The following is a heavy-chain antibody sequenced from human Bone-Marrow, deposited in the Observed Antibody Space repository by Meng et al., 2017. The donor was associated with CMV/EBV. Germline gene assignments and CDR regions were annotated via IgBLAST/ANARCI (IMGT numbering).Heavy chain of an antibody. CDR2: INPNSGGT. D-gene: IGHD2-2*01. V-gene: IGHV1-2*02. CDR3: ARTGYCSSTSCYKGDEDYYYYGMDV. J-gene: IGHJ6*02. CDR1: GYTFTGYY. Sequence: ASVKVSCKASGYTFTGYYMHWVRQAPGQGLEWMGWINPNSGGTNYAQKCQGRVTMTRDTSISTAYMELSRLRSDDTAVYYCARTGYCSSTSCYKGDEDYYYYGMDVWGQGTTVTVSS.